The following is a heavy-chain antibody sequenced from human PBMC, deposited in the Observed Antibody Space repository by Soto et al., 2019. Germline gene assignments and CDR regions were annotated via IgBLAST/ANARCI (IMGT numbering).Heavy chain of an antibody. CDR2: IFHTGST. D-gene: IGHD5-12*01. CDR3: AKVRGYASGWRYFDY. Sequence: KTSETLSLTCNVSGGSISGYYWSWIRQAPGKGLQWIGYIFHTGSTSYNPSLRSRVTISVDTSKNQFSLNMNSVTAADTAVYYCAKVRGYASGWRYFDYWGQGTLVTVSS. V-gene: IGHV4-59*01. J-gene: IGHJ4*02. CDR1: GGSISGYY.